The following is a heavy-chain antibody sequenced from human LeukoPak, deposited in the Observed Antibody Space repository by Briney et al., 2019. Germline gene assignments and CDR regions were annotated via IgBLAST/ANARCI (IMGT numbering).Heavy chain of an antibody. J-gene: IGHJ5*02. CDR1: GFTFSSYG. Sequence: QAGGSLRLSCAASGFTFSSYGMHWVRQAPGKGLEWVAVISYDGSNKYYADSVKGRFTISRDNSKNTLYLQMSSLRAEDTAVYFCARGGRDYSNYWFDPWGQGILVTVSS. V-gene: IGHV3-30*03. D-gene: IGHD4-11*01. CDR2: ISYDGSNK. CDR3: ARGGRDYSNYWFDP.